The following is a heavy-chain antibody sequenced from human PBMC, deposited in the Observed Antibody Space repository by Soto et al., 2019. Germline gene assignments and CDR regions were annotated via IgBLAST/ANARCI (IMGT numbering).Heavy chain of an antibody. CDR1: VFTFSNAW. D-gene: IGHD1-1*01. CDR3: TTEFVQNWFDP. CDR2: IKSKTDGGTT. V-gene: IGHV3-15*01. J-gene: IGHJ5*02. Sequence: LRLSFAASVFTFSNAWMSWVRQAPGKGLEWVGRIKSKTDGGTTDYAAPVKGRFTISRDDSKNTLYLQMNSLKTEDTAVYYCTTEFVQNWFDPWGQGTLVTVSS.